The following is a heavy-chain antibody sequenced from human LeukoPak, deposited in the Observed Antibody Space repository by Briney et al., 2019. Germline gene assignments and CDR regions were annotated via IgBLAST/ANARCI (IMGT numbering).Heavy chain of an antibody. CDR2: ISYDGSNK. CDR3: ARGTAAANDY. J-gene: IGHJ4*02. Sequence: GGSLRLSCAASGFTFSSYAMHWVRQAPGKGLEWVAVISYDGSNKYYADSVKGRFTISRDNSKNTLYLQMNSLRAEDTAVYYCARGTAAANDYWGQGTLVTVSS. CDR1: GFTFSSYA. D-gene: IGHD6-25*01. V-gene: IGHV3-30-3*01.